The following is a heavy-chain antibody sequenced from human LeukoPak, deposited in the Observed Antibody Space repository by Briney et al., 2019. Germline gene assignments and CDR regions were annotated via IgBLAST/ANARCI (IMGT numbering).Heavy chain of an antibody. Sequence: ASVKVSCKVSGYTLTELSMHWVRQAPGKGLEWMGGFDPEDGETIYAQKFQGRVTMTEDTSTDTAYMELSSLRSEDTAVYYCATKVTAILASRRYYFDYWGQGTLVTVSS. D-gene: IGHD2-21*02. CDR3: ATKVTAILASRRYYFDY. CDR2: FDPEDGET. V-gene: IGHV1-24*01. J-gene: IGHJ4*02. CDR1: GYTLTELS.